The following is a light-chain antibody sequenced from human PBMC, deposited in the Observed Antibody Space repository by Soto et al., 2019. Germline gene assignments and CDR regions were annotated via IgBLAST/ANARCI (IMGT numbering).Light chain of an antibody. V-gene: IGKV1-6*01. J-gene: IGKJ3*01. Sequence: AIQMTQSPSSLSASVGDRVTITCRASQGIRNDLGWYQQKPGKAPKLLIYAASSLQSGVPSRFSGSGSGTVFLLTISTLQPEVFPTYYCLQDYNSPFTCGPGTKVDIK. CDR3: LQDYNSPFT. CDR2: AAS. CDR1: QGIRND.